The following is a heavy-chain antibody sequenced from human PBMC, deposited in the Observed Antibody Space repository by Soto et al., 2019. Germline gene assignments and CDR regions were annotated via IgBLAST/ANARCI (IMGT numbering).Heavy chain of an antibody. D-gene: IGHD6-13*01. CDR3: ARILEQQLGQHYYYGMDV. J-gene: IGHJ6*02. CDR1: GGSISGGACY. CDR2: ISXSGSP. Sequence: SETISLSCTVSGGSISGGACYWSWIGQHPGKGLEWIGYISXSGSPYYNPSLESRVTISVDTSKNQFSLKLSSVTAADTAVYYCARILEQQLGQHYYYGMDVWAQGATVTVSS. V-gene: IGHV4-31*03.